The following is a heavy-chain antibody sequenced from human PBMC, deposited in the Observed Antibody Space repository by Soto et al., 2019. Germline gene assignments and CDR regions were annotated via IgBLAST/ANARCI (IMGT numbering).Heavy chain of an antibody. D-gene: IGHD6-13*01. V-gene: IGHV4-34*01. CDR1: GGSFSGYY. J-gene: IGHJ4*02. CDR2: INHSGST. Sequence: QVQLQQWGAGLLKPSETLSLTCAVYGGSFSGYYWSWIRQPPGKGLEWIGEINHSGSTNYNPSLKSRVTISVHTSKNQFSLKLSSVTAADTAVYYCARSRITGAGDYWGQGTLVTVSS. CDR3: ARSRITGAGDY.